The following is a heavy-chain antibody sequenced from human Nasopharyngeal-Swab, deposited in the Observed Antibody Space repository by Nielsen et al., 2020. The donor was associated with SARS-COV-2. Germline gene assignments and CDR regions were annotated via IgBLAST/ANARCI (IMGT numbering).Heavy chain of an antibody. V-gene: IGHV4-59*01. D-gene: IGHD3-10*01. Sequence: SETLSLTCTVSGGSISSYYWSWIRQPPGKGLEWIGYIYYSGSTNYNPFLKSRVTISVDTSKNQFSLKLSSVTAADTAVYYCARVPVRGVAFDIWGQGTMVTVSS. CDR2: IYYSGST. CDR1: GGSISSYY. CDR3: ARVPVRGVAFDI. J-gene: IGHJ3*02.